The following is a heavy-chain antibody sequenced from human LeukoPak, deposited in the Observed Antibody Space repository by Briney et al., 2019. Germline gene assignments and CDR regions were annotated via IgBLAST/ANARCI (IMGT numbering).Heavy chain of an antibody. CDR2: ISGSGGST. D-gene: IGHD4-11*01. V-gene: IGHV3-23*01. CDR1: GFTFSSYA. Sequence: GGSLRLSCAASGFTFSSYAMSWVRQAPGKGLEWVSAISGSGGSTYYADSVKGRFTISRDNSKNTLYLQMNSLRAEDTAVYYCAKGSRSKHSNLVYYYGMDVWGQGTTVTVSS. J-gene: IGHJ6*02. CDR3: AKGSRSKHSNLVYYYGMDV.